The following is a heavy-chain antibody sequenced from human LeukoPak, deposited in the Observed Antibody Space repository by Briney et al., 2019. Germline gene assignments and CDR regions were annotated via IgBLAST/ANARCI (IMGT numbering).Heavy chain of an antibody. CDR3: ARDMGQNSGYDRRRRYNWFDP. V-gene: IGHV4-4*07. J-gene: IGHJ5*02. D-gene: IGHD5-12*01. CDR1: GGSISSYY. Sequence: KPSETLSLTCSVSGGSISSYYWSWIRQPAGKGLEWIGRIYTSGSTNYNPSLKSRVTMSVDTSKNQFSLKLSSVTAADTAVYYCARDMGQNSGYDRRRRYNWFDPWGQGTLVTVSS. CDR2: IYTSGST.